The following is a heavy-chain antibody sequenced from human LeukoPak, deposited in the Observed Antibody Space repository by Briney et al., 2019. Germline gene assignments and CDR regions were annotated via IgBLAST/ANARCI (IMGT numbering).Heavy chain of an antibody. J-gene: IGHJ3*02. CDR2: IIPIFGTA. CDR3: ARGGYYDSSGYFRHAFDI. V-gene: IGHV1-69*13. Sequence: SVKVSCKASGGTFSSYAISWVRQAPGQGLEWMGGIIPIFGTANYAQKFQGRVTITADESTSTAYMELSSLRSEDTAVYYCARGGYYDSSGYFRHAFDIWGQGTMVTVSS. D-gene: IGHD3-22*01. CDR1: GGTFSSYA.